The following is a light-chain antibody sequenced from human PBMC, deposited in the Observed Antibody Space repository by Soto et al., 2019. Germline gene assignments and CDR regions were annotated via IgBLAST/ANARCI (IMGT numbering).Light chain of an antibody. V-gene: IGKV3-11*01. Sequence: EIVVTQSPATLSLSPGDRATLSCRASQSVSSYLAWYQQKPGQAPRLLIYGASNRATGIPARFSGSGSGTEFTLTISSLEPEDFAVYYCQPRTNWPLTFGGGTKVEIK. CDR2: GAS. CDR1: QSVSSY. CDR3: QPRTNWPLT. J-gene: IGKJ4*01.